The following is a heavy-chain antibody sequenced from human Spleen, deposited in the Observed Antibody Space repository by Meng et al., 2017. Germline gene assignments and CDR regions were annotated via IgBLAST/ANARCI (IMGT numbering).Heavy chain of an antibody. Sequence: QVQLVQFGAEVKKPGAWVKLSCRASGCTFIDAYVHWVRQAPGQGLEWMGRIIPSSGDANSAQKFLGRVTLTWDTSISTAYMELSSLRSDDTAIYYCARDGGNYDFDYWGQGTLVTVSS. J-gene: IGHJ4*02. CDR3: ARDGGNYDFDY. CDR2: IIPSSGDA. D-gene: IGHD1-7*01. CDR1: GCTFIDAY. V-gene: IGHV1-2*06.